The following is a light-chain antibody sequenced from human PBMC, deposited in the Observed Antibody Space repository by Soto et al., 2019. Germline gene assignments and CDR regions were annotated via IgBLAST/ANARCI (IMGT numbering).Light chain of an antibody. CDR1: QTISSW. Sequence: DIQMTQSPSTMSGSVGDRVTITCRASQTISSWLAWYQKKPGKAPKLLVYKASTLKSGDPSMFSGSGSGTEFTLITRSLQPDDFATYYFQHYHSYSEAFGQGTKV. V-gene: IGKV1-5*03. CDR3: QHYHSYSEA. J-gene: IGKJ1*01. CDR2: KAS.